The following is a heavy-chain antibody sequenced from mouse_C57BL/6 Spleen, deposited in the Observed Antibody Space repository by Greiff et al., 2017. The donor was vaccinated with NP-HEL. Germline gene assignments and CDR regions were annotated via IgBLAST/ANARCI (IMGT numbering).Heavy chain of an antibody. Sequence: QVQLQQSGAELAKPGASVKLSCKASGYTFTSYWMHWVKQRPGQGLEWIGYINPSSGYTNYNQKFKGKATLTVDTSSSTAYMQLSSLTSEDSAVYYCAREMGYGYDTWFAYWGQGTLVTVSA. V-gene: IGHV1-7*01. J-gene: IGHJ3*01. D-gene: IGHD2-2*01. CDR3: AREMGYGYDTWFAY. CDR1: GYTFTSYW. CDR2: INPSSGYT.